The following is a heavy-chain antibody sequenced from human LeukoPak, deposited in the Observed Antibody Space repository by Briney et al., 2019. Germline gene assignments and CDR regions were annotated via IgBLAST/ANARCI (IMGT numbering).Heavy chain of an antibody. CDR3: AMGTNYYDSSASNAFDI. J-gene: IGHJ3*02. V-gene: IGHV3-21*01. CDR2: ISRSSSYI. Sequence: PGGSLRLSCAASGFTFSSYSMNWVRQAPGKGLEWVSSISRSSSYIYYADSVKGRFTISRDNAKNSLYLQMNSLRAEDTAVYYCAMGTNYYDSSASNAFDIWGQGTMVTVSS. CDR1: GFTFSSYS. D-gene: IGHD3-22*01.